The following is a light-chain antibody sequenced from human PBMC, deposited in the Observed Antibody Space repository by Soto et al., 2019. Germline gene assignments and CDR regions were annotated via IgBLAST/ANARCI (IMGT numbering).Light chain of an antibody. Sequence: EIVLTQSPGTLSLSPGERATLSCRASQSVTNRYVAWYQQKPGQAPRLLIYGASSRATGIPDRFSGSGSGTDLTLTISRLEPEGFAVYYCHQYGSSPNTFGKGTKLEI. CDR1: QSVTNRY. CDR2: GAS. J-gene: IGKJ2*01. V-gene: IGKV3-20*01. CDR3: HQYGSSPNT.